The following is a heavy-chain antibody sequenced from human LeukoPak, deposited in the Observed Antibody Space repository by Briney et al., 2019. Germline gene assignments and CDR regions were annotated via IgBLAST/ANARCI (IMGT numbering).Heavy chain of an antibody. Sequence: ASVKVSCKASGYTFTGYYMHWVRQAPGQGLEWMGWINPNSGGTNYAQKFQGRVTMTRDTSISTAYMEVSRLRSDDTAVYYCARSECGGGICFDAFDIWGQGTMVTVSS. D-gene: IGHD2-15*01. CDR1: GYTFTGYY. V-gene: IGHV1-2*02. CDR2: INPNSGGT. J-gene: IGHJ3*02. CDR3: ARSECGGGICFDAFDI.